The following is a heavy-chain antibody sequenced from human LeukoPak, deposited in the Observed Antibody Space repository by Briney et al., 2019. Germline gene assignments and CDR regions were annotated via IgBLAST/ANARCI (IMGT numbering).Heavy chain of an antibody. J-gene: IGHJ4*02. CDR3: ASYGSGSQNDY. CDR2: INSDGSST. Sequence: GGSLRLSCAASGFTFSSYWMHWVRQAPGKGLVWVSRINSDGSSTSYADSVKGRFTISRDNAKNSLYLQMNSLRAEDTAVYYCASYGSGSQNDYWGQGTLVTVSS. V-gene: IGHV3-74*01. D-gene: IGHD3-10*01. CDR1: GFTFSSYW.